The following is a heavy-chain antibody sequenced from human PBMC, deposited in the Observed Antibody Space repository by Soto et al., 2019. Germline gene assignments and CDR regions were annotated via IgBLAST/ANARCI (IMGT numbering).Heavy chain of an antibody. V-gene: IGHV4-39*02. J-gene: IGHJ4*02. CDR1: GDSISGSPYY. Sequence: TLSLTCRVSGDSISGSPYYWGWIRQSPEKGLEWIGSTHYSGNTLYNRSLKSRVALSLDTSDNHFSLRLKSVTAADTAVYFCARRVPRSGFFDYWGQGALVTVSS. CDR3: ARRVPRSGFFDY. CDR2: THYSGNT. D-gene: IGHD3-3*01.